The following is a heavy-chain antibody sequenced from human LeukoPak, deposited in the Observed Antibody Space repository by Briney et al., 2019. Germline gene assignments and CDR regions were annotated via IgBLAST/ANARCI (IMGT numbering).Heavy chain of an antibody. CDR3: ARRRPGYSSRRVWFDP. J-gene: IGHJ5*02. CDR2: INPNSGGT. D-gene: IGHD6-13*01. CDR1: EYTFTDYY. V-gene: IGHV1-2*02. Sequence: ASVKVSCKASEYTFTDYYMHWVRQAPGQGLEWMGWINPNSGGTNYAQKFQGRVTMTRDTSISTAYMELSSLRSEDTAVYYCARRRPGYSSRRVWFDPWGQGTLVTVSS.